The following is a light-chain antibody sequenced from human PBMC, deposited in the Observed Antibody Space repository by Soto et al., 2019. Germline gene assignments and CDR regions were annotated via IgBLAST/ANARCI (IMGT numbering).Light chain of an antibody. Sequence: VLTQPPSVSVAPGQTASITCGEDNIGSKSVHWYQQKPGQAPVLVVYDDTDRPSGIPERFSGSNSGNTATLTIRRVEAGDEAAYYCQVWETSTNHLIFGGGTKVTVL. CDR3: QVWETSTNHLI. CDR2: DDT. J-gene: IGLJ2*01. V-gene: IGLV3-21*02. CDR1: NIGSKS.